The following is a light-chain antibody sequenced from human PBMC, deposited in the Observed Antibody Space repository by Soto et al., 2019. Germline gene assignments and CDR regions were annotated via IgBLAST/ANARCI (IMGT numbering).Light chain of an antibody. J-gene: IGLJ2*01. CDR1: SSDVGGYNY. Sequence: QSALTQPASVSGSPGQSITISCTGTSSDVGGYNYVSWYQQHPGKAPKLMIYDVSNRPSGVSNRFSGSKSGNTASLTISGLQAEDEADYFCSSYTSSSTPHVVFGGGTQLTVL. CDR3: SSYTSSSTPHVV. V-gene: IGLV2-14*01. CDR2: DVS.